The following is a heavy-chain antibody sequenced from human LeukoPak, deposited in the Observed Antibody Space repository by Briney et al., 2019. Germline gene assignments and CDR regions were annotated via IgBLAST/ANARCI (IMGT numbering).Heavy chain of an antibody. D-gene: IGHD3-22*01. Sequence: GRSLRLSCAASGFTFSSFAMHWVRQAPGKGLEWVAVISYDGSNKYYADSVKGRFTISRDNSKNTLYLQMNSLRAEDTAVYYCARDQGYYYDSSGYWDYWGQGTLVTVSS. CDR2: ISYDGSNK. CDR3: ARDQGYYYDSSGYWDY. CDR1: GFTFSSFA. J-gene: IGHJ4*02. V-gene: IGHV3-30-3*01.